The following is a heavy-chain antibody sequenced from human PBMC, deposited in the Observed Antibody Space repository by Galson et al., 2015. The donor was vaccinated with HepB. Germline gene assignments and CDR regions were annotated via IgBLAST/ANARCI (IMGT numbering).Heavy chain of an antibody. CDR1: GYTFTTNG. Sequence: SVKVXXXASGYTFTTNGISWVRQAPGXXXEWXGWISANSGXXKYAQNLQGRVTLTREXSTSPAYLELRSLRSDDTAAYYCARDRDYRFDYWGQGTLVTVSS. CDR3: ARDRDYRFDY. D-gene: IGHD4/OR15-4a*01. CDR2: ISANSGXX. J-gene: IGHJ4*02. V-gene: IGHV1-18*04.